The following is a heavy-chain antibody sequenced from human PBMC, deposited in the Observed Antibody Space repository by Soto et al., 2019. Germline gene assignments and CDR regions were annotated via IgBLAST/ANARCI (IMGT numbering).Heavy chain of an antibody. CDR2: IFYTGST. J-gene: IGHJ5*02. V-gene: IGHV4-59*01. CDR1: GVSISRYF. Sequence: SETLSLTCTVSGVSISRYFLSWVRQSPGKGLEWIGYIFYTGSTTYNPSLKSRVTISIDTSKNQFSLKLSSLTAADTAVYYCAHFSDLEWFDPWGQGTLVTVSS. D-gene: IGHD2-21*02. CDR3: AHFSDLEWFDP.